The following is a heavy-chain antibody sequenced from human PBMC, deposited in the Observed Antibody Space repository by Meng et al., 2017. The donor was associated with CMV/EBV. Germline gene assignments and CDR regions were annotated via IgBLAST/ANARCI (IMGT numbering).Heavy chain of an antibody. J-gene: IGHJ6*02. CDR1: GFTVSSNY. Sequence: GGSLRLSCAASGFTVSSNYMSWVRQAPGKGLEWVSVIYSGGSTYCADSVKGRFTISRDNSKNTLYLQMNSLRAEDTAVYYCAKDKSHSVYYYYGMDVWGQGTTVTVSS. CDR2: IYSGGST. V-gene: IGHV3-53*01. D-gene: IGHD3-10*01. CDR3: AKDKSHSVYYYYGMDV.